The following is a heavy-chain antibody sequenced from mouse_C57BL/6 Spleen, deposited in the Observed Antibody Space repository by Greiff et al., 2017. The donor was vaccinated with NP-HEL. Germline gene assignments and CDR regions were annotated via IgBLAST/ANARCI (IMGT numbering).Heavy chain of an antibody. CDR1: GYTFTEYT. J-gene: IGHJ2*01. D-gene: IGHD1-1*01. V-gene: IGHV1-62-2*01. CDR3: ARHEEGGDYYGSSPFDY. CDR2: FYPGSGSI. Sequence: QVQLQQSGAELVKPGASVKLSCKASGYTFTEYTIHWVKQRSGQGLEWIGWFYPGSGSIKYNEKFKDKATLTADKSSSTVYMELSRLTSEDSAVYFCARHEEGGDYYGSSPFDYWGQGTTLTVSS.